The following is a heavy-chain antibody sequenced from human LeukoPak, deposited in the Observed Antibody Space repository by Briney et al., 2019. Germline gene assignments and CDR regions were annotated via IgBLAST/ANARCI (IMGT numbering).Heavy chain of an antibody. CDR1: GGSISSSNW. J-gene: IGHJ4*02. CDR3: ARETYYYDSSGYLSWRPTGSHSAPTIFDY. D-gene: IGHD3-22*01. Sequence: SGTLSLTCAVSGGSISSSNWWSWVRQPPGKGLEWIGEIYHSGSTNYNPSLKSRVTISVDKSKNQFSLKLSSVTAADTAVYYCARETYYYDSSGYLSWRPTGSHSAPTIFDYWGQGTLVTVSS. V-gene: IGHV4-4*02. CDR2: IYHSGST.